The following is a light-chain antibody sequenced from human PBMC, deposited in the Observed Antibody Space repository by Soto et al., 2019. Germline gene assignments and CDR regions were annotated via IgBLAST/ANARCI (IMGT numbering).Light chain of an antibody. V-gene: IGKV3-20*01. CDR1: QSVSSTY. Sequence: EIVLTQSPGTLSLSPGERATLSCRASQSVSSTYLAWHQQKPGQAPRLLIYGASSRATGIPDRFSGSGSGTDFTLTISRLEPEDFAVYYCQQYGSSPYTCGQGTKLELK. CDR3: QQYGSSPYT. J-gene: IGKJ2*01. CDR2: GAS.